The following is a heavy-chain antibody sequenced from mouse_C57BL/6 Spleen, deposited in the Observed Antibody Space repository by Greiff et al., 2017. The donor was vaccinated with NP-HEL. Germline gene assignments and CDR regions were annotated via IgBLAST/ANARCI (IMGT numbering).Heavy chain of an antibody. D-gene: IGHD4-1*01. CDR2: INPNNGGT. CDR1: GYTFTDYN. J-gene: IGHJ2*01. Sequence: EVKLMESGPELVKPGASVKMSCKASGYTFTDYNMHWVKQSHGKSLEWIGYINPNNGGTSYNQKFKGKATLTVNKSSSTVYMELRSLTSEDSAVYYCARGWEYYFDYWGQGTTLTVSS. CDR3: ARGWEYYFDY. V-gene: IGHV1-22*01.